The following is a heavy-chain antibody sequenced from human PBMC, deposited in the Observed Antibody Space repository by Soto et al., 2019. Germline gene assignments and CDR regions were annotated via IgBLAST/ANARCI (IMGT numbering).Heavy chain of an antibody. CDR1: GYTFTSYG. J-gene: IGHJ4*02. D-gene: IGHD6-19*01. CDR3: AREAVSDRAGFDY. CDR2: VNAYNGNT. Sequence: ASVKVSCKASGYTFTSYGISWVRQAPGQGLEWMGWVNAYNGNTNYAQKFQGRVTMTTDTSTSTAYMELRSLRSDDTAVYYCAREAVSDRAGFDYWGQGTLVTVSS. V-gene: IGHV1-18*01.